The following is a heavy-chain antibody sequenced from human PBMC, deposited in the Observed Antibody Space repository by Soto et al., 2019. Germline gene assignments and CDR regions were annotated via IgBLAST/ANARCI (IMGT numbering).Heavy chain of an antibody. CDR1: GFTFSDYG. Sequence: QVQLVESGGGVVQPGRSLRLSCAGSGFTFSDYGIHWVRQAPGKGLEWVAVIWHDGSNKYYADSVKGRFIISRDNSRNTVYLQMNSLRAEDTAVYYCARFGPGDYWSDYWGQGTLVTVSS. J-gene: IGHJ4*02. V-gene: IGHV3-33*01. D-gene: IGHD4-17*01. CDR3: ARFGPGDYWSDY. CDR2: IWHDGSNK.